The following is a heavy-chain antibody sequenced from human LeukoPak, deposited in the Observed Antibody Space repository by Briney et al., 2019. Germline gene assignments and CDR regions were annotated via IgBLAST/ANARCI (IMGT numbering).Heavy chain of an antibody. CDR1: GYTFTGYY. J-gene: IGHJ6*02. V-gene: IGHV1-2*04. CDR2: INPNSGGT. D-gene: IGHD1-20*01. CDR3: AREKSGITGTTTPPVHGMDV. Sequence: ASVKVSCKASGYTFTGYYMHWVRQAPGQGLEWMEWINPNSGGTNYAQKFQGWVTMTRDTSISTAYMELSRLRSDDTAVYYCAREKSGITGTTTPPVHGMDVWGQGTTVTVSS.